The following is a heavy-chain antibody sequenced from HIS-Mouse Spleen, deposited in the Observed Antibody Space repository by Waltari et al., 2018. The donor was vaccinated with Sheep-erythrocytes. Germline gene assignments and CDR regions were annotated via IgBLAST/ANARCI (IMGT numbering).Heavy chain of an antibody. Sequence: QLQLQESGPGLVKPSETLSLTCTVSGGSISSSRYYWGWIRQPPGKGLEWIGSIYYSGSTYYNPSLKSRVTISVDTSKNQFSLKLSSVTAADTAVYYCARAVDIVATIDYWGQGTLVTVSS. CDR3: ARAVDIVATIDY. D-gene: IGHD5-12*01. CDR2: IYYSGST. V-gene: IGHV4-39*07. CDR1: GGSISSSRYY. J-gene: IGHJ4*02.